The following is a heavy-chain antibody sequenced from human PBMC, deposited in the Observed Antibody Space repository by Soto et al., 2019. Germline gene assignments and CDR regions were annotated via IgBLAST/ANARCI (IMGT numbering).Heavy chain of an antibody. CDR1: GGTFSSYA. Sequence: SVKVSCKASGGTFSSYAISWVRQAPGQGREWMGGIIPIFGTANYAQKFQGRVTITADKSTSTAYMELSSLRSEDTAVYYCASATMNGAFDIWGQGTMVTVSS. V-gene: IGHV1-69*06. D-gene: IGHD3-22*01. J-gene: IGHJ3*02. CDR2: IIPIFGTA. CDR3: ASATMNGAFDI.